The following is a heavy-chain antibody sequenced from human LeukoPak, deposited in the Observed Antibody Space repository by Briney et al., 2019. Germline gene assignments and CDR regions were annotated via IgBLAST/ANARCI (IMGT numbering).Heavy chain of an antibody. CDR1: GFTFSSYS. D-gene: IGHD3-3*01. CDR2: ISSSSSYI. Sequence: PGGSLRLSCAASGFTFSSYSMNWVSQAPGKGLEWVSSISSSSSYIYYADSVKGRFTISRDNAKNSLYLQMNSLRAEDTAVYYCARDSNRYTIFGPIDYWGQGTLVTVSS. CDR3: ARDSNRYTIFGPIDY. J-gene: IGHJ4*02. V-gene: IGHV3-21*01.